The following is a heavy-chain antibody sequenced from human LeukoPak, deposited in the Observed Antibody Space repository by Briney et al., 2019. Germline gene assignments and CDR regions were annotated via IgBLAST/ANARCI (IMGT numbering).Heavy chain of an antibody. CDR3: ARHVLRGGTVFDV. CDR1: GGSISPNL. J-gene: IGHJ4*02. Sequence: SETLSPTCTVSGGSISPNLRSWIRQPPGKGREWIGYIQYSGNTHYNPSVVSRVTISVDASKKQVSLKLISVPAADTAVYYCARHVLRGGTVFDVWGQGTLVTVSS. V-gene: IGHV4-59*08. CDR2: IQYSGNT. D-gene: IGHD2-8*01.